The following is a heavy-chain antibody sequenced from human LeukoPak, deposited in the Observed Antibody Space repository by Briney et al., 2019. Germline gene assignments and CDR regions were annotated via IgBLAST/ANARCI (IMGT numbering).Heavy chain of an antibody. D-gene: IGHD4-23*01. CDR1: GFTVSSNY. Sequence: GGSLRLSCAASGFTVSSNYMSWVRQAPGKGLEWVSVIYSGGSTYYADSVKGRFTISRDNSKNTLYLQMNSLRAEDTAVYYCARVSVDFYYFDYWGQGTLVTVSS. CDR3: ARVSVDFYYFDY. CDR2: IYSGGST. V-gene: IGHV3-53*01. J-gene: IGHJ4*02.